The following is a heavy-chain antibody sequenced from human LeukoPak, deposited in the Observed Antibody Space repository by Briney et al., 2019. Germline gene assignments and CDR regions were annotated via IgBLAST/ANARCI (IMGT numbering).Heavy chain of an antibody. Sequence: VASVKVSCKASGNTFSNYGFSWVRQAPGQGLEWMGWINANSGNTDYAQNFQGRVTLTTDTSTNVAYMEQRSLTSDDTAVYYCARDVGVTRFDPWGQGTLVTVSS. CDR1: GNTFSNYG. CDR2: INANSGNT. J-gene: IGHJ5*02. CDR3: ARDVGVTRFDP. V-gene: IGHV1-18*01. D-gene: IGHD3-22*01.